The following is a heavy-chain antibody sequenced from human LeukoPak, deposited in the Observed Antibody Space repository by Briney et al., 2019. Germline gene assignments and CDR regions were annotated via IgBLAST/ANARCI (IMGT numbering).Heavy chain of an antibody. J-gene: IGHJ4*02. CDR1: GGSFSGYY. Sequence: SETLSLTCAVYGGSFSGYYWSWIRQPPGKGLEWIGEINHSGSTNYNPSLKSRVTISVGTSKNQFSLKLSSVTAADTAVYYCARVGRLRDFDYWGQGTLATVSS. CDR2: INHSGST. V-gene: IGHV4-34*01. D-gene: IGHD3-16*01. CDR3: ARVGRLRDFDY.